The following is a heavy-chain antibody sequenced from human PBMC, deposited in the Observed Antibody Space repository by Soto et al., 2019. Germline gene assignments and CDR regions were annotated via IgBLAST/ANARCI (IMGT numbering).Heavy chain of an antibody. CDR1: GGTFSSYA. D-gene: IGHD3-22*01. J-gene: IGHJ6*02. CDR3: ARDSTYYYDSSGYYARDVGPTQYYYGMDV. CDR2: IIPIFGTA. V-gene: IGHV1-69*13. Sequence: ASVKVSCKASGGTFSSYAISWVRQAPGQGLEWMGGIIPIFGTANYAQKFQGRVTITADESTSTAYMELSSLRSEDTAVYYCARDSTYYYDSSGYYARDVGPTQYYYGMDVWGQGTTVTVSS.